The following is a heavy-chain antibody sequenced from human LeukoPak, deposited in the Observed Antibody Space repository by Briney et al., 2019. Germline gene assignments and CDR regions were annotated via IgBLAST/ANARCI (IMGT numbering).Heavy chain of an antibody. Sequence: GGSLRLSCAASGFTFDDYAMHWVRHAPGKGLEWVSGISWNSGSIGYADSVKGRFTISRDNAKNSLYLQMNSLRAEDTALYYCAGNHYYYYYGMDVWGQGTTVTVSS. CDR1: GFTFDDYA. CDR2: ISWNSGSI. CDR3: AGNHYYYYYGMDV. V-gene: IGHV3-9*01. D-gene: IGHD1-14*01. J-gene: IGHJ6*02.